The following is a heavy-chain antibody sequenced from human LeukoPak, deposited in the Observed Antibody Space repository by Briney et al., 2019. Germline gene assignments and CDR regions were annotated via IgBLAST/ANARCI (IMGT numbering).Heavy chain of an antibody. V-gene: IGHV3-23*01. D-gene: IGHD3-22*01. CDR2: ISGSGDSA. J-gene: IGHJ4*02. CDR1: GFTFSSYA. CDR3: AKVATKGNYYDSSGYSLDY. Sequence: GGSLRLSCAASGFTFSSYAMSWVRQAPGKGLEWVSHISGSGDSAYYADSVKGRFTISRDNSKNTLYLQMNSLRAEDTAVFYCAKVATKGNYYDSSGYSLDYWGQGTLVTVSS.